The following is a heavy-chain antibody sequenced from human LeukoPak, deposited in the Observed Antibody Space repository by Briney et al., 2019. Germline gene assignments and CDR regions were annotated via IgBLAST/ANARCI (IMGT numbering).Heavy chain of an antibody. CDR2: TNTNTGNP. V-gene: IGHV7-4-1*02. CDR3: ARDGKPAVYYDFWSGYEPGI. D-gene: IGHD3-3*01. CDR1: GYTFTSYA. J-gene: IGHJ3*02. Sequence: GASVKVSCKASGYTFTSYAMNWVRQAPGQGLEWMGWTNTNTGNPTYAQGFTGRFVFSLDTSVSTAYLQISSLKAEDTAVYYCARDGKPAVYYDFWSGYEPGIWGQGTMVTVSS.